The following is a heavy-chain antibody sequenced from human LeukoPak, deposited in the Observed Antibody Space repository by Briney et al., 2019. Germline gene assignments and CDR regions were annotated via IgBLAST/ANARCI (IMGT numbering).Heavy chain of an antibody. Sequence: GGSLRLSCAASGFTFSSYNMNWVRQAPGKGLEWVSSITSGSSYIYYADSVKGRFTISRDHAKNSLYLQMNSLRAEDTAVYYCARDPYSGSYGNYYYYFMDVWGKGTTVTISS. CDR2: ITSGSSYI. J-gene: IGHJ6*03. D-gene: IGHD1-26*01. CDR1: GFTFSSYN. CDR3: ARDPYSGSYGNYYYYFMDV. V-gene: IGHV3-21*01.